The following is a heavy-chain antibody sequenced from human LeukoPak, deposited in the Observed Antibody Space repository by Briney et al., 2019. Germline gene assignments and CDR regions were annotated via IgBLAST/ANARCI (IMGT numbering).Heavy chain of an antibody. CDR2: ISSSGSTI. Sequence: PGGSLRLSCAASGFTFSDYYMSWIRQAPGKGLEWVSYISSSGSTIYYADSVKGRFTISRDNAKNSLYLQMNSLRAEDTAVYYCARAEYDYVWGSYHDAFDIWGQGTMVTVSS. CDR1: GFTFSDYY. V-gene: IGHV3-11*01. CDR3: ARAEYDYVWGSYHDAFDI. J-gene: IGHJ3*02. D-gene: IGHD3-16*02.